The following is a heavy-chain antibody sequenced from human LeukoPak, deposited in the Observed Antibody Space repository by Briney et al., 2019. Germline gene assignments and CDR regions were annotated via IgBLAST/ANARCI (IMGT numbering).Heavy chain of an antibody. CDR2: INQDGSAK. J-gene: IGHJ6*03. Sequence: GGSLRLSCAASGFTFSSYWMSWVRQAPGKGLEWVANINQDGSAKNYVDSVKGRFTISRDNAKNSLYLQMNSLRAEDTALYYCAKDSGSGFPRYYYMDVWGKGTTVTISS. CDR3: AKDSGSGFPRYYYMDV. V-gene: IGHV3-7*03. CDR1: GFTFSSYW. D-gene: IGHD1-26*01.